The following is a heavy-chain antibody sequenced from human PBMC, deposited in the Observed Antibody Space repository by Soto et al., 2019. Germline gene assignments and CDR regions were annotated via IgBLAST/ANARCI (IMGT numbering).Heavy chain of an antibody. Sequence: PGGSLRLSCAASGLTLSDHYMDWVRQTPGKGLEWIGRSRNKVIGYTTEYADPVKGRFTISRDNSKNTLYLEMNSLRAEDTAVYYCAKDHVGDSSGYYAFDYWGQGTLVTVSS. CDR3: AKDHVGDSSGYYAFDY. CDR2: SRNKVIGYTT. CDR1: GLTLSDHY. D-gene: IGHD3-22*01. J-gene: IGHJ4*02. V-gene: IGHV3-72*01.